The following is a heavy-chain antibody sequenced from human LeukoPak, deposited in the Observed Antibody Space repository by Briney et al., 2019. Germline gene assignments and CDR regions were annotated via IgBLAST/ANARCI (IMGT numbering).Heavy chain of an antibody. V-gene: IGHV4-59*08. CDR3: ARRVGSTRFDF. Sequence: SETLSLTCTVSGGSISRYYWTWIRQTPEKGLEWIGYIYFSGSGSTNYNPSLKSRVTISIDMSRNQFSLKLTSVTAADTAVYYCARRVGSTRFDFWGQGSLVTVSS. J-gene: IGHJ4*02. D-gene: IGHD1-26*01. CDR1: GGSISRYY. CDR2: IYFSGSGST.